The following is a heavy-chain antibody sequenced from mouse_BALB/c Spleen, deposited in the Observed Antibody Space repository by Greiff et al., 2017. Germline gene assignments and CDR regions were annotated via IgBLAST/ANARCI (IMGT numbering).Heavy chain of an antibody. CDR2: IRLKSDNYAT. CDR1: GFTFSSYW. J-gene: IGHJ3*01. D-gene: IGHD2-14*01. Sequence: EVKLMESGGGLVQPGGSMKLSCVASGFTFSSYWMSWVRQSPEKGLEWVAEIRLKSDNYATHYAESVKGKFTISRDDSKSRLYLQMNSLRAEDTGIYYCTRAYYRYDWFAYWGQGTLVTVSA. V-gene: IGHV6-6*02. CDR3: TRAYYRYDWFAY.